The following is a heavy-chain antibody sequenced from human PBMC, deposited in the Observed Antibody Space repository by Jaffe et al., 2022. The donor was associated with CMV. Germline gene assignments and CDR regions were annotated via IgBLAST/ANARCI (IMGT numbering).Heavy chain of an antibody. CDR2: MNPNSGNT. D-gene: IGHD3-22*01. Sequence: QVQLVQSGAEVKKPGASVKVSCKASGYTFTSYDINWVRQATGQGLEWMGWMNPNSGNTGYAQKFQGRVTMTRNTSISTAYMELSSLRSEDTAVYYCACDSSGYYYNAFDIWGQGTMVTVSS. V-gene: IGHV1-8*01. J-gene: IGHJ3*02. CDR1: GYTFTSYD. CDR3: ACDSSGYYYNAFDI.